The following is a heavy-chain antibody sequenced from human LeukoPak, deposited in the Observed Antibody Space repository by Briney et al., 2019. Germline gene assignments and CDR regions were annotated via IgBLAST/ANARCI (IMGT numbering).Heavy chain of an antibody. Sequence: PSETLSLTCTVSGGSISSYYWSGFRQPPGKGLEWIGDIYYSGSTNYNPSLKSRVTISVDTSKNQFSLKLTSVTAADTAVYFCVRANHFDYWGQGTLVTVSS. CDR2: IYYSGST. CDR3: VRANHFDY. V-gene: IGHV4-59*01. CDR1: GGSISSYY. J-gene: IGHJ4*02.